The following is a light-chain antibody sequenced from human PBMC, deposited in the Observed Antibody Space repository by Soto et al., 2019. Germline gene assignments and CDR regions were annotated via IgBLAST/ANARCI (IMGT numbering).Light chain of an antibody. Sequence: DSQMTQSPSSLFASVGDRVTITCQATQDINIYLNWYQQKPGKAPNLLIYDASNLEIGVPSRFSGSGSGTHFTFTISSLQTEDIGTYYCQQYDILPITFGRGTRLENK. V-gene: IGKV1-33*01. CDR1: QDINIY. J-gene: IGKJ5*01. CDR3: QQYDILPIT. CDR2: DAS.